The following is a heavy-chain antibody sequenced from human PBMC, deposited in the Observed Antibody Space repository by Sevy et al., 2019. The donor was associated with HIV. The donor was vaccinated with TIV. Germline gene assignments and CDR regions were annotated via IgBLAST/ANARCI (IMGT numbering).Heavy chain of an antibody. D-gene: IGHD3-9*01. CDR3: ARSIHYGMDV. CDR2: IYTSGST. J-gene: IGHJ6*02. CDR1: GGSISSYY. Sequence: SETLSLTCTVSGGSISSYYWSWIRQPAGKGLGWIGRIYTSGSTNYNPSLKSRVTMSVDTSKNQFSLKLSSVTAADTAVYYCARSIHYGMDVWGQGTTVTVSS. V-gene: IGHV4-4*07.